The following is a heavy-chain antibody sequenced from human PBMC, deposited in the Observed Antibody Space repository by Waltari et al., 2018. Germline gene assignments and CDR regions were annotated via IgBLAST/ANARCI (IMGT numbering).Heavy chain of an antibody. CDR2: IYYSGST. D-gene: IGHD3-22*01. J-gene: IGHJ6*03. V-gene: IGHV4-59*11. CDR1: GGSISSHY. CDR3: ARGTYYYDTSGYSDGNHYYIDV. Sequence: QVQLQESGPGLVKPSETLSLTCTVSGGSISSHYWSWIRQPPGKGLEWIGYIYYSGSTNYNPSLKSRVTISVDTSKNQFSLKLSSVTAADTAVYYCARGTYYYDTSGYSDGNHYYIDVWGKGTSVTVSS.